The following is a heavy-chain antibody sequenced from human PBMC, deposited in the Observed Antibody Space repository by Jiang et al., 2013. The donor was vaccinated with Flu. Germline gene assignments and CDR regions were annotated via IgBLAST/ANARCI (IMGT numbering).Heavy chain of an antibody. CDR2: INHSGST. CDR3: ARSGPGSLTH. V-gene: IGHV4-34*01. D-gene: IGHD3-10*01. CDR1: GGSFSGYY. J-gene: IGHJ4*02. Sequence: LKPSETLSLTCAVYGGSFSGYYWSWIRQPPGKGLEWIGEINHSGSTNYNPSLKSRVTISVDTSKNQFSLKLSSVTAADTAVYYCARSGPGSLTHWGQGTLVTVSS.